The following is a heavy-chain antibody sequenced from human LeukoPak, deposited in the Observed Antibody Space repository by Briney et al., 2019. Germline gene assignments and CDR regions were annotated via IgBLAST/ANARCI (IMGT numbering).Heavy chain of an antibody. CDR3: ARCPSPGWFDP. CDR2: IYYTGST. Sequence: SETLSLTCTVSGGSISSDDYYWSWIRQPPGKGLEWIGFIYYTGSTYYNPSLKSRVTISVDTSKNQFSPRLSSVTAADTAVYYCARCPSPGWFDPWGQGTLVTVSS. J-gene: IGHJ5*02. CDR1: GGSISSDDYY. V-gene: IGHV4-30-4*08.